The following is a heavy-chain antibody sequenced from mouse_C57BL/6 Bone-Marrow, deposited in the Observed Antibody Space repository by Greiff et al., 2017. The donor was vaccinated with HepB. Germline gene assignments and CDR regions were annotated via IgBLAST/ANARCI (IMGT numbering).Heavy chain of an antibody. CDR1: GYTFTDYE. CDR2: IDPETGGT. J-gene: IGHJ1*03. D-gene: IGHD1-1*01. CDR3: TIYYYGSSYWYFDV. V-gene: IGHV1-15*01. Sequence: QVQLQQSGTVLARPGASVTLSCKASGYTFTDYEMHWVKQTPVHGLEWIGAIDPETGGTAYNQKFKGKAILTADKSSSTAYMELRSLTSEDSAVYYCTIYYYGSSYWYFDVWGTGTTVTVSS.